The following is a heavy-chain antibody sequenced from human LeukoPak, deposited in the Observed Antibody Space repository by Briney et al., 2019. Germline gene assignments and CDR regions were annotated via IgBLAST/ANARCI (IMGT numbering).Heavy chain of an antibody. Sequence: GGSLRLSCAASGFTFSTYWMSWVRQAPGKGLEWVANIRQDGSEEYYLDSVKGRFTISRDNAKNSLYLQMNSLREEDTAVYYCAKDLPAAYFDYWGQGTLVTVSS. D-gene: IGHD2-2*01. J-gene: IGHJ4*02. CDR2: IRQDGSEE. CDR3: AKDLPAAYFDY. CDR1: GFTFSTYW. V-gene: IGHV3-7*01.